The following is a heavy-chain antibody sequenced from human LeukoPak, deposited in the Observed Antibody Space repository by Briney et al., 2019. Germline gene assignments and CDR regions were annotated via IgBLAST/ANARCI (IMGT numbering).Heavy chain of an antibody. CDR3: ARDGLAYCGGDCYSGLDY. D-gene: IGHD2-21*02. V-gene: IGHV3-20*04. CDR1: GFTFDDYG. J-gene: IGHJ4*02. CDR2: INWNGGST. Sequence: GGSLRLSCAASGFTFDDYGMSWVRQAPGKGLEWVSGINWNGGSTGYADSLKGRFTISRDNAKNSLYLQMSSLRAEDTALYYCARDGLAYCGGDCYSGLDYWGQGTLVTVSS.